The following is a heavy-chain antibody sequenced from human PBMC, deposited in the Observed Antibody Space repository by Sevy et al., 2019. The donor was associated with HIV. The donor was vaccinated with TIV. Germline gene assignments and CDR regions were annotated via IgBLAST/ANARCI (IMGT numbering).Heavy chain of an antibody. Sequence: ASVKVSCKASGYTFTSYGISWVRQAPGQGLEWMGWISAYNGNTNYAQKLKGRVTMTTDTSTSTAYMGLRSLSSDDTAVYYGAIDRVAVANGWASCADAFDIWGQGTMVTVSS. J-gene: IGHJ3*02. CDR1: GYTFTSYG. CDR3: AIDRVAVANGWASCADAFDI. CDR2: ISAYNGNT. D-gene: IGHD6-19*01. V-gene: IGHV1-18*01.